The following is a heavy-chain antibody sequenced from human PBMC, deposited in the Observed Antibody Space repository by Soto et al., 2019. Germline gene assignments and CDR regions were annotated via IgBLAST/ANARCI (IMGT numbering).Heavy chain of an antibody. D-gene: IGHD2-15*01. V-gene: IGHV3-23*01. CDR1: GFTFTSYA. Sequence: GGSLRLSCAASGFTFTSYAMIWVRQAPGKGLEWVSAISGSGGSTYYADSVKGRFTVSRDNSKNTVYLQMNSLRAEDTAVYYCAGVQCTGGSCFSAYYYYYGMDVWGQGTTVTVSS. J-gene: IGHJ6*02. CDR2: ISGSGGST. CDR3: AGVQCTGGSCFSAYYYYYGMDV.